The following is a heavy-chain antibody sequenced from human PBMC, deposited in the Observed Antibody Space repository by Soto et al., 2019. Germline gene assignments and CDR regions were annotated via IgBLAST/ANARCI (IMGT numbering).Heavy chain of an antibody. CDR2: ISYDGSNK. CDR3: ARDYYRFNSGYGFSMDV. V-gene: IGHV3-30-3*01. CDR1: GFTFSSYA. Sequence: GGSLRLSCAASGFTFSSYAMHLVRQAQGKGLEWVAVISYDGSNKYYADSVKGRFTISRDNSKNTLYLQMNSLRAEDTAVYYCARDYYRFNSGYGFSMDVWGQGTTVTVSS. J-gene: IGHJ6*02. D-gene: IGHD5-12*01.